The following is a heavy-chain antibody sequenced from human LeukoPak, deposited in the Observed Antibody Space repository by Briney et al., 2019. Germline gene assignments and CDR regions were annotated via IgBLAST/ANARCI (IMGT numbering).Heavy chain of an antibody. Sequence: SQTLSLTCAISGDTVSSNSAAWSWIRQSPSRGLEWLGRTYYRSKWYHDYAVSVRSRVSVNPDTSKNQFSLQLNSATPEDTAVYYCARFLGIGSQRYYFDSWGQGTLVTVSS. CDR1: GDTVSSNSAA. V-gene: IGHV6-1*01. CDR2: TYYRSKWYH. D-gene: IGHD6-19*01. J-gene: IGHJ4*02. CDR3: ARFLGIGSQRYYFDS.